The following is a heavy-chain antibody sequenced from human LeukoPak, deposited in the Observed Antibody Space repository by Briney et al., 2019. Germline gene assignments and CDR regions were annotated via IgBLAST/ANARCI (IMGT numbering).Heavy chain of an antibody. V-gene: IGHV4-39*07. CDR2: IYRNGGT. CDR1: GGSISSSSYY. CDR3: ARRHNSGWFVY. Sequence: SETLSLTCTVSGGSISSSSYYWGWIRQPPGKGLEWIGNIYRNGGTVYNPSLKSRLTISVDTSKNQFSLKMNSVTAADTAVYYCARRHNSGWFVYWGQGILVTVSS. D-gene: IGHD6-19*01. J-gene: IGHJ5*01.